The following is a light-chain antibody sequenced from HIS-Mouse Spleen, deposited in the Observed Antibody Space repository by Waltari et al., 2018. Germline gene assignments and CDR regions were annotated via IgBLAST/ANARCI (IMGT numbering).Light chain of an antibody. J-gene: IGLJ3*02. V-gene: IGLV2-11*01. CDR1: SSDVGGYNF. Sequence: QSALTQPRSVSGSPGQSVTIPCPGTSSDVGGYNFVPWYQQHPGKAPKLMIYDVSKRPSGVPDRFSGSKSGNTASLTISGLQAEDEADYYCCSYAGSYTYWVFGGGTKLTVL. CDR3: CSYAGSYTYWV. CDR2: DVS.